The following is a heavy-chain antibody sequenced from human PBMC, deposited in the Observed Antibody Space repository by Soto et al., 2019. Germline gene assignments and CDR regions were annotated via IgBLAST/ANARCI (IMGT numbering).Heavy chain of an antibody. D-gene: IGHD6-6*01. Sequence: GGSLRLSCAASGFTFDDYTMHWVRQAPGKGLEWVSLISWDGGSTYYADSVKGRFTISRDNSKNSLYLQMNSLRTEDTALYYCAKDMTAASHYGMDVWAKGPRSPSP. CDR2: ISWDGGST. CDR1: GFTFDDYT. V-gene: IGHV3-43*01. J-gene: IGHJ6*02. CDR3: AKDMTAASHYGMDV.